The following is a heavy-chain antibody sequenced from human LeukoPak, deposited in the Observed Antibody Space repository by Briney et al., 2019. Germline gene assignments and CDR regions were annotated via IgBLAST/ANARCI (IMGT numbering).Heavy chain of an antibody. J-gene: IGHJ5*02. V-gene: IGHV4-39*01. CDR3: ARHVMAMRTWFDP. CDR1: GGSISSSNYH. CDR2: IFYSGRT. Sequence: AETLSLTCTVSGGSISSSNYHWGWIRQPPGKGLEWIGSIFYSGRTSYNPSLQSRVTISVDTSKNQFSLKVTSVTAADTAVYYCARHVMAMRTWFDPWGQGTLVTVSS. D-gene: IGHD2-21*01.